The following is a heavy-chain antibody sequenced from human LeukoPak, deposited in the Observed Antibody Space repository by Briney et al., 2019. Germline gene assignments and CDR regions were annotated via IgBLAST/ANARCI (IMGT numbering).Heavy chain of an antibody. J-gene: IGHJ4*02. V-gene: IGHV4-38-2*02. CDR3: ARVLHAPYLIDS. CDR1: DSSITSTYY. CDR2: VFRLQTVRT. Sequence: SETLSLTCTVSDSSITSTYYWAWFRQPPGKGLEWIATVFRLQTVRTFNNPSLGSRVTMSLDPSLNQFSLNLTSVTAADTALYFCARVLHAPYLIDSWGQGTLVTVSS. D-gene: IGHD2-8*01.